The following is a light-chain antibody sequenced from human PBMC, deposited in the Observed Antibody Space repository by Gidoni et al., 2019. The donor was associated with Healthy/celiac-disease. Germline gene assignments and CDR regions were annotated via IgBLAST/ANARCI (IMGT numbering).Light chain of an antibody. CDR2: CAS. Sequence: ELVLTQSPGTLSLSPGERATLSCRASQSVSSSYLAWYQQKPGQAPRLLIYCASSRATGIPDRFSGSGSGTDFTLTISRLEPEDCAVYYCQQYGSSPFTFGPGTKVDIK. CDR1: QSVSSSY. V-gene: IGKV3-20*01. CDR3: QQYGSSPFT. J-gene: IGKJ3*01.